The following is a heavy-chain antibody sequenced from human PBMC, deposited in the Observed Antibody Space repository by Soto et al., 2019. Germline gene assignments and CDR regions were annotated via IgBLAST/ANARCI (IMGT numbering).Heavy chain of an antibody. V-gene: IGHV3-30-3*01. CDR2: ISYDGSNK. CDR3: ARDGVAGLY. J-gene: IGHJ4*02. D-gene: IGHD6-19*01. CDR1: GFTFSSYA. Sequence: QPVGSLRLSCAASGFTFSSYAMHWVRQAPGKGLEWVAVISYDGSNKYYADSVKGRFTISRDNSKDTLYLQMNSLRAEDTAVYYCARDGVAGLYWGQGTLVTVSS.